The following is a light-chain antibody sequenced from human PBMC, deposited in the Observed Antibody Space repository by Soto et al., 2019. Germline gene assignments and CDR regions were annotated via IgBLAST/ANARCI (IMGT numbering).Light chain of an antibody. V-gene: IGLV1-40*01. CDR3: QSYDSSLSV. Sequence: QPVLTQPPSVPGAPGQRVTISCTGSSSNIGAGYDVHWYQQLPGTAPKLLIYGNSNRTSGVPDRFSGSKSGTSASLAITGLQAEDEADYYCQSYDSSLSVFGGGTKLTVL. CDR1: SSNIGAGYD. CDR2: GNS. J-gene: IGLJ2*01.